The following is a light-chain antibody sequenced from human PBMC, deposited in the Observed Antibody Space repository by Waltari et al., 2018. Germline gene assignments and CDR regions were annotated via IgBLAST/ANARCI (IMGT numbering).Light chain of an antibody. V-gene: IGKV3-20*01. Sequence: EIVLTQSPGTLSLSPGERATLSCRASQRVGRDLAWYQQKPGQAPRLLMYVASSRATGTPDRFSGSGSGTDFSLTISRLEPEDFAVYYCQHYVRLPATFGQGTKVEIK. CDR1: QRVGRD. CDR3: QHYVRLPAT. CDR2: VAS. J-gene: IGKJ1*01.